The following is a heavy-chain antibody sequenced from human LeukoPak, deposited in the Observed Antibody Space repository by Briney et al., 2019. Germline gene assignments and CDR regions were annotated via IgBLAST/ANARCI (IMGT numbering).Heavy chain of an antibody. CDR1: GYSFTNYW. V-gene: IGHV5-51*01. D-gene: IGHD1-20*01. CDR3: ARRAGSGWYHWDY. CDR2: IYPGDSDT. Sequence: GEPLKISCKGAGYSFTNYWNGGGRPIPGKRLEWMGIIYPGDSDTRYSPSFQGHVTISADKYITIAFLQKSSREAPATDCLYGARRAGSGWYHWDYWGQGTLVPV. J-gene: IGHJ4*02.